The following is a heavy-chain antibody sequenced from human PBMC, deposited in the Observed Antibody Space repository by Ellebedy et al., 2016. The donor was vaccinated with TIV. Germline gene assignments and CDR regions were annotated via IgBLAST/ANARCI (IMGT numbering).Heavy chain of an antibody. J-gene: IGHJ4*02. Sequence: GESLKISXAASGFTFSSYAMSWVRQAPGKGLEWVAVIWYDGSNKYYADSVKGRFTISRDNSKNTLYLQMNSLRAEDTAVYYCARDFDYWGQGTLVTVSS. V-gene: IGHV3-33*08. CDR3: ARDFDY. CDR2: IWYDGSNK. CDR1: GFTFSSYA.